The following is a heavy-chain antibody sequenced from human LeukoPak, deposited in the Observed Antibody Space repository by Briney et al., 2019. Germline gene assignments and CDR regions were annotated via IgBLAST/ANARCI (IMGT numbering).Heavy chain of an antibody. D-gene: IGHD5-18*01. CDR3: ARDGYGYNDGNGPSDY. J-gene: IGHJ4*02. CDR1: AFTFSGYG. CDR2: IWYDGSNQ. Sequence: PGGSLRHSCAASAFTFSGYGMHWVRQAPGKGLEWVAVIWYDGSNQYYADSVKGRFTISRDNSKNTVYLQMNSLRAEDTAVYYCARDGYGYNDGNGPSDYWGQGTLVTVSS. V-gene: IGHV3-33*01.